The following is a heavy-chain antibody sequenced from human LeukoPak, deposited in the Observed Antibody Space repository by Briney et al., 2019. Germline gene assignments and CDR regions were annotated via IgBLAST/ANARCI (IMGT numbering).Heavy chain of an antibody. CDR3: AKDPSRITIFGVGPVDFDY. CDR1: GFTFSSYG. CDR2: IRYGGSNK. J-gene: IGHJ4*02. D-gene: IGHD3-3*01. V-gene: IGHV3-30*02. Sequence: GGSLRLSCAASGFTFSSYGMHWVRQAPGKGLEWAAFIRYGGSNKYYADSVKGRFTISRDNSKNTLYLQMNRLRAEDTAVYYCAKDPSRITIFGVGPVDFDYWGQGTLVTVSS.